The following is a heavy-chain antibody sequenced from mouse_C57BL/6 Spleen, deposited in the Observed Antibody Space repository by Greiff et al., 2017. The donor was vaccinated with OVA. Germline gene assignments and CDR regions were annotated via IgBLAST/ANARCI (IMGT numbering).Heavy chain of an antibody. CDR2: IYWDDAK. CDR1: GFSLSTSGMG. D-gene: IGHD1-1*01. CDR3: ARRANYGSSYDYAMDY. V-gene: IGHV8-12*01. J-gene: IGHJ4*01. Sequence: QVQLKESGPGILQSSQTLSLTCSFSGFSLSTSGMGVSWIRQPSGKGLEWLAHIYWDDAKRYNPSLKSRLTISKDTSRNQVFLKITSVDTADTATYYCARRANYGSSYDYAMDYWGQGTSVTVSS.